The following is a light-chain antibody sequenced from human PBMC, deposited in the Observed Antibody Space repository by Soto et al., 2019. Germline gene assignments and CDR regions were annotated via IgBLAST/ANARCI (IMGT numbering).Light chain of an antibody. V-gene: IGKV1-5*01. Sequence: DIQMTQSPSTLSASVGDRVTITCRDSQSISSWLAWYQQKPGKAPKLLIYDASSLESGVPSRFSGSGSGTEFTLTINSLQPADFATYYCQQYNSYWTFGQGTKVEIK. CDR1: QSISSW. CDR2: DAS. CDR3: QQYNSYWT. J-gene: IGKJ1*01.